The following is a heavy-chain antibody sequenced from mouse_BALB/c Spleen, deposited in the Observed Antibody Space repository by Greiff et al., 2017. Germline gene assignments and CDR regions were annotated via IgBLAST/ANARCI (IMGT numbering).Heavy chain of an antibody. CDR3: ARPVGLRGGDYLDY. J-gene: IGHJ2*01. Sequence: EVKLVESGGDLVKPGGSLKLSCAASGFTFSSYGMSWVRQTPDKRLEWVATISSGGSYTYYPDSVKGRFTISRDNAKNTLYLQMSSLKSEDTAMYYCARPVGLRGGDYLDYWGQGTTLTVAS. D-gene: IGHD2-4*01. V-gene: IGHV5-6*01. CDR1: GFTFSSYG. CDR2: ISSGGSYT.